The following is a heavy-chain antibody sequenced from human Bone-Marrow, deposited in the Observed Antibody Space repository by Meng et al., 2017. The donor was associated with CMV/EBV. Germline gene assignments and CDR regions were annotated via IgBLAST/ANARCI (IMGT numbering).Heavy chain of an antibody. Sequence: KVSCKGSGYSFTSYWIGWVRQMPGKGLEWMGIIYPGDSDTRYSPSFQGQVTSSADKSISTAYLQWSSLNASDTAMNYCARHHDHDFWGGYSPWYFDYWGQGTLVTVSS. CDR1: GYSFTSYW. V-gene: IGHV5-51*01. D-gene: IGHD3-3*01. J-gene: IGHJ4*02. CDR2: IYPGDSDT. CDR3: ARHHDHDFWGGYSPWYFDY.